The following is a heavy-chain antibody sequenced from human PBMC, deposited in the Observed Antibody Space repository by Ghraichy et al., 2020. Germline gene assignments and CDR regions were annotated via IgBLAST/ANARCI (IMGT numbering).Heavy chain of an antibody. CDR1: GFTFSSFG. Sequence: GGSLRLSCAASGFTFSSFGMNWVRQTPGKGLEWISYITGSSATIHYADSVKGRFATFRDNDKNSLYLEMNSLRDEDTAVYYCARDRYDSSGYFPLEFWVQGALVTFSS. J-gene: IGHJ4*02. CDR2: ITGSSATI. D-gene: IGHD3-22*01. V-gene: IGHV3-48*02. CDR3: ARDRYDSSGYFPLEF.